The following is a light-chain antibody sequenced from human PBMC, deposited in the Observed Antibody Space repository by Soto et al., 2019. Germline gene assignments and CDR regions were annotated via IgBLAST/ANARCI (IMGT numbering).Light chain of an antibody. J-gene: IGLJ2*01. CDR3: ASYASSNTVL. Sequence: QSVLTQPASVSGSPGQSITISCTGTSSDIGGYNYVSWYQQHPGKAPKLMIHDVSDRPSGVSNRFSGSKSGNTASLTISGLQAEDEADYYCASYASSNTVLFGGGTQLTVL. CDR2: DVS. CDR1: SSDIGGYNY. V-gene: IGLV2-14*03.